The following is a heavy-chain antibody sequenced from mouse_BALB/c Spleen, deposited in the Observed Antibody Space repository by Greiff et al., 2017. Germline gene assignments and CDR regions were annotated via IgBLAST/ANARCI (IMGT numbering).Heavy chain of an antibody. CDR2: ISSGGSYT. V-gene: IGHV5-9-3*01. CDR1: GFTFSSYA. Sequence: EVQGVESGGGLVKPGGSLKLSCAASGFTFSSYAMSWVRQTPEKRLEWVATISSGGSYTYYPDSVKGRFTISRDNAKNTLYLQMSSLRSEDTAMYYCARPGYDYAWGQGTLVTVSA. CDR3: ARPGYDYA. D-gene: IGHD2-4*01. J-gene: IGHJ3*01.